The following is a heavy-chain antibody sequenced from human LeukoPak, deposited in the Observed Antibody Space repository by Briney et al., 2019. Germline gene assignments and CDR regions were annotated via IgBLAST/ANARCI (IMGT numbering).Heavy chain of an antibody. V-gene: IGHV1-2*02. J-gene: IGHJ4*02. D-gene: IGHD3-22*01. CDR3: ATERLDSSGYYVLNY. CDR1: GYTFTGYY. Sequence: ASVKVSCKASGYTFTGYYMHWVRQAPGQGLEWMGWINPNSGGTNYAQKFQGRVTMTRDTSISTAYMELSRLRSDDTAVYYCATERLDSSGYYVLNYWGQGTLATVSS. CDR2: INPNSGGT.